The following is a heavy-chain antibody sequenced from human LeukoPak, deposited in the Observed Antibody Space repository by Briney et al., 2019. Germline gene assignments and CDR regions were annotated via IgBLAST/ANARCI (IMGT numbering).Heavy chain of an antibody. D-gene: IGHD2-21*01. J-gene: IGHJ3*02. CDR3: ARLVEPGKDDAFDI. CDR2: IYHSGST. V-gene: IGHV4-4*02. Sequence: SDTLSLTCAVSGGSISSSNWWSWVRQPPGKGLEWIGEIYHSGSTNYNPSLKSRVTISVDKSKNQFSLKLSSVTAADTAVYYCARLVEPGKDDAFDIWGQGTMVTVSS. CDR1: GGSISSSNW.